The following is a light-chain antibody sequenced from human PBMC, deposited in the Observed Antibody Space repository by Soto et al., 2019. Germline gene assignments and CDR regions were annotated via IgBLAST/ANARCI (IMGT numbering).Light chain of an antibody. CDR3: QHYNSYPYT. CDR1: QSISTW. J-gene: IGKJ2*01. CDR2: DAS. V-gene: IGKV1-5*01. Sequence: DIQMTQSPSTLSASVGDIVTITCRASQSISTWLAWFQQKPGKAPDLLIYDASSLESGVPSRFSGSGSGTEFTLTISSLQPDDFATYYCQHYNSYPYTFGQGTKVDIK.